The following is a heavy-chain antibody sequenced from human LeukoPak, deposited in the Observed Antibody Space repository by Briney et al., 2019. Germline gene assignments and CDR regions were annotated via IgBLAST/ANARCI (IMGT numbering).Heavy chain of an antibody. V-gene: IGHV3-30*03. J-gene: IGHJ4*02. D-gene: IGHD2-2*01. CDR3: ARERATSTSTWSFDY. Sequence: PGRSLRLSCAASGFSFSSYGMHWVRQAPGKGPEWVAVISYDGNKEYYVDSVKGRFTISRDNSKNMLYLQMDSLRAEDTAVYHCARERATSTSTWSFDYWGQGTQVTVSS. CDR1: GFSFSSYG. CDR2: ISYDGNKE.